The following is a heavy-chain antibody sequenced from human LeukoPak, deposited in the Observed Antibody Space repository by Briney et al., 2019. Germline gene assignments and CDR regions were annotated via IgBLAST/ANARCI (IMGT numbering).Heavy chain of an antibody. Sequence: GGSLRLSCAASGFTFDDYAMHWVRQAPGKGLEWVSGITWNSDNIEYADSVKGRFTISRDSSKNTLFLQMNRLRPEDAAVYYCAKAPVTTCRGAFCYPFDYWGLGTLVTVSS. V-gene: IGHV3-9*01. D-gene: IGHD2-15*01. CDR2: ITWNSDNI. CDR3: AKAPVTTCRGAFCYPFDY. CDR1: GFTFDDYA. J-gene: IGHJ4*02.